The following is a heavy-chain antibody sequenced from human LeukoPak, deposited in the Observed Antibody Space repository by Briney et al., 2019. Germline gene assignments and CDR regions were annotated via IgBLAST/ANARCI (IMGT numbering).Heavy chain of an antibody. V-gene: IGHV3-53*01. J-gene: IGHJ4*02. CDR1: GFSVSSNY. D-gene: IGHD5-12*01. CDR2: MYIDGST. CDR3: ARDREGGYDY. Sequence: GGSLRLSCAASGFSVSSNYMSWVRQAPGKGLEWVSVMYIDGSTYYADSVKGRFTISRDISKNTLYLQMSSLRGEDTAVYYCARDREGGYDYWGQGTLVTVSS.